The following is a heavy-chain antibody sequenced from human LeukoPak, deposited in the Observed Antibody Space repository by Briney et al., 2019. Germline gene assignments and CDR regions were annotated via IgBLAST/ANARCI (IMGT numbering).Heavy chain of an antibody. CDR3: ARNLGRWDAFDI. CDR1: GYTFTGYY. J-gene: IGHJ3*02. Sequence: ASVKVSCKASGYTFTGYYMHWVRQAPGQGLEWMGWISANNGNTNFAQKLQGRVTMTTDTSTSTAYMELRSLRSDDTAVYYCARNLGRWDAFDIWGQGTMVTVSS. CDR2: ISANNGNT. D-gene: IGHD3-16*01. V-gene: IGHV1-18*04.